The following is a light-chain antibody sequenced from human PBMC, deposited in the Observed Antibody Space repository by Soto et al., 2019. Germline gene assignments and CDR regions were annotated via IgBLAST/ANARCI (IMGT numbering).Light chain of an antibody. J-gene: IGKJ4*01. CDR2: SAS. Sequence: IQLTQSPSSLSASVGDRVTMPCRASQSISSYLNWYQQKPGKAPKLLIYSASRLKSGVPSRLSGGGSGTDFTLTISNLQPEDFATYYCQQTSSTPTFGGGTKVDIK. CDR1: QSISSY. CDR3: QQTSSTPT. V-gene: IGKV1-39*01.